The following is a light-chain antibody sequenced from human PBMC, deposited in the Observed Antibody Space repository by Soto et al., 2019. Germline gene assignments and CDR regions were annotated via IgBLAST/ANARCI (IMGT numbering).Light chain of an antibody. J-gene: IGKJ2*01. CDR2: KAS. CDR1: QSISSW. CDR3: QQYNSYQYT. V-gene: IGKV1-5*03. Sequence: DIQITQSPSTLSASVGDRVTITCRASQSISSWLAWYQQKPGKAPKLLIYKASSFESGVPSRFSGSGSGTEFTLTISSLQPDDSATYYCQQYNSYQYTFGQGTKLEIK.